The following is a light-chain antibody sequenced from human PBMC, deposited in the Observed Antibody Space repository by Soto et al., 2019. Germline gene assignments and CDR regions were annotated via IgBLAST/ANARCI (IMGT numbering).Light chain of an antibody. CDR1: SSNIGSKT. V-gene: IGLV1-44*01. CDR2: SNY. CDR3: SAWDASLNGYG. J-gene: IGLJ1*01. Sequence: QSALTQPPSASGTPGQRLTISCSGSSSNIGSKTVNWYQQLPGTAPKLLIYSNYQRPSGVPDRFSGSKSGTSASLAISGLQSEDEADYYCSAWDASLNGYGFGTGTQVTVL.